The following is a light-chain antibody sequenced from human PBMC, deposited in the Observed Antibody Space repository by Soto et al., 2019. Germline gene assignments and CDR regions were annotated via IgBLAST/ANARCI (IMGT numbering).Light chain of an antibody. V-gene: IGLV2-14*01. CDR2: EVS. CDR1: SSVLGGYNY. CDR3: SSYTRSSTWV. J-gene: IGLJ3*02. Sequence: QSALTQPASVSGSPGQSITISCTGTSSVLGGYNYVSWFQQHPGKAPKLMIFEVSNRPSGVSNRFSGSKSGNTASLTISGLQAEDEADYYCSSYTRSSTWVFGGGTKVTVL.